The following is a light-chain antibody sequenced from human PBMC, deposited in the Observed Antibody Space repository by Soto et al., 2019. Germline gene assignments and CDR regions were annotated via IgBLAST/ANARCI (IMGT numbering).Light chain of an antibody. CDR3: HHYGSSPLT. Sequence: ETVLTQSPGTLSLSPGERASLSCSASQSISGRYLAWYQQKPGQAPRLLIYDASSRATGIPDRFSGSGSGTDFILTICRLEPEVFAVYYCHHYGSSPLTFGGGTKVEIK. CDR2: DAS. V-gene: IGKV3-20*01. CDR1: QSISGRY. J-gene: IGKJ4*01.